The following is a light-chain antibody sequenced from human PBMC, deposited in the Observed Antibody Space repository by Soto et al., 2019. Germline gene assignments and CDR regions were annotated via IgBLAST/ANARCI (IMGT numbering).Light chain of an antibody. V-gene: IGKV3-15*01. CDR3: QQYNNWPPWT. Sequence: EIVMTQSPATLSLSPGERATLSCRASQSVSSNLAWYQKKPGQAPRLLIYGASTRATRIPARFSGSGSGTEFTLTISSLQSEDFAVYYCQQYNNWPPWTFGQGTKVEIK. CDR2: GAS. CDR1: QSVSSN. J-gene: IGKJ1*01.